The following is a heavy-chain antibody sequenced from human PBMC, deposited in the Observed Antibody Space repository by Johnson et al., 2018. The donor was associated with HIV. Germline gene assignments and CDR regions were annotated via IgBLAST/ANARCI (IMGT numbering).Heavy chain of an antibody. V-gene: IGHV3-30-3*01. Sequence: QVQLVESGGGVVQPGRSLRLSCAASGFTFSSYAMHWVRQAPGKGLEWVAVISYDGSNKYYADSAKGRFTISRDNSKNTLYLQMNSLSAEDTAVYYCAKPLVGATRDDAFDVWGQGTMVTVSS. J-gene: IGHJ3*01. D-gene: IGHD1-26*01. CDR1: GFTFSSYA. CDR3: AKPLVGATRDDAFDV. CDR2: ISYDGSNK.